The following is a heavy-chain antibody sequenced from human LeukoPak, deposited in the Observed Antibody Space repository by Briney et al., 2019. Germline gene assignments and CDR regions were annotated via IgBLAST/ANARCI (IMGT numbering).Heavy chain of an antibody. Sequence: GGSLRLSCAVSGFTFSSYGMHWVRQAPGKGLEWVAFIRYEGSNKYYADSVKGRFTISRDNSKNTLYLQMNSLRAEDTAAYYCARGYSSSQFSVRWYFDLWGRGTLVTVSS. D-gene: IGHD6-6*01. CDR1: GFTFSSYG. CDR3: ARGYSSSQFSVRWYFDL. J-gene: IGHJ2*01. V-gene: IGHV3-30*02. CDR2: IRYEGSNK.